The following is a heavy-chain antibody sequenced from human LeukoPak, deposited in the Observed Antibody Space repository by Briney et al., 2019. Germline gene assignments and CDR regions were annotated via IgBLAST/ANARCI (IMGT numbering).Heavy chain of an antibody. V-gene: IGHV3-7*05. CDR3: ARDHSEPGVFFDS. Sequence: GGSLGLSCSASGFTFSSYWMIWVRQAPGKGLERVANINQVGSEKYYADSVKGRFTISRDNSENSLYLQMNSLRAEDTAVYFCARDHSEPGVFFDSWGQGTLVTVSS. CDR1: GFTFSSYW. J-gene: IGHJ4*02. CDR2: INQVGSEK. D-gene: IGHD1-14*01.